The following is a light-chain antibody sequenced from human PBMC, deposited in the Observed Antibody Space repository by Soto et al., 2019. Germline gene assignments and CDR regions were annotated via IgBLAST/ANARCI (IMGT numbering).Light chain of an antibody. J-gene: IGKJ5*01. CDR2: GAS. CDR3: QQYGSSIT. CDR1: QSVSSSY. Sequence: EIVLTQSPGNLSLSPGERATLSCRASQSVSSSYLAWYQQKPGQAPRLLIYGASSRATGIPDRFSGSGSGTDLTLTISRLEPEDFSVYYCQQYGSSITFGQGTRLEIK. V-gene: IGKV3-20*01.